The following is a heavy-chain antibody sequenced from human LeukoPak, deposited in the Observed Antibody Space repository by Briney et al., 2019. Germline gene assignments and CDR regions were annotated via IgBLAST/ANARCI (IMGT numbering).Heavy chain of an antibody. CDR2: INWNGINT. CDR1: GFTFHDHG. D-gene: IGHD5-24*01. Sequence: GGSLRLSCAASGFTFHDHGMSWVRQAPGKGLEWVSGINWNGINTCYADSVRGRFTISRDSAKNYLYLQMDSLRADDTALYYCARDRVEGWLQEQDFWGQGTLVTVSS. V-gene: IGHV3-20*04. J-gene: IGHJ4*02. CDR3: ARDRVEGWLQEQDF.